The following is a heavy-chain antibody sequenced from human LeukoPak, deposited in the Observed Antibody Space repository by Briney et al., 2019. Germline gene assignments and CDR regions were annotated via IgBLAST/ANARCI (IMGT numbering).Heavy chain of an antibody. V-gene: IGHV1-18*01. D-gene: IGHD5-24*01. CDR3: ASLSERWLQPGEMVG. CDR2: ISAYNGNT. J-gene: IGHJ4*02. CDR1: GYTFTSYG. Sequence: ASVKVSCKASGYTFTSYGISWVRQAPGQGLEWMGWISAYNGNTNYAQKLQGRVTMTTDTSTSTAYMELRSLRSEDTAVYYCASLSERWLQPGEMVGWGQGTLVTVSS.